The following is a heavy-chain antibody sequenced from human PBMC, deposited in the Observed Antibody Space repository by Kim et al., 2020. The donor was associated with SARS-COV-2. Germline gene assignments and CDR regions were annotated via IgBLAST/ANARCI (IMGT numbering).Heavy chain of an antibody. CDR3: ARVRETYYYDSSGYIALPGYAFDI. Sequence: SVKVSCKASGGTFSSYAISWVRQAPGQGLEWMGGIIPIFGTANYAQKFQGRVTITADESTSTAYMELSSLRSEDTAVYYCARVRETYYYDSSGYIALPGYAFDIWGQGTMVTVSS. D-gene: IGHD3-22*01. CDR1: GGTFSSYA. V-gene: IGHV1-69*13. CDR2: IIPIFGTA. J-gene: IGHJ3*02.